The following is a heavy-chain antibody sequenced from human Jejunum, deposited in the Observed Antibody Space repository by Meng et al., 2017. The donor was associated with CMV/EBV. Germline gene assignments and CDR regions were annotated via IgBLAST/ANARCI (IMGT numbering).Heavy chain of an antibody. V-gene: IGHV3-23*03. CDR3: ATYHRGPDYFLDH. CDR2: ISKGGSET. Sequence: SGFIFSTYAMSWVRQAPGKGLEWVSVISKGGSETYYADSMKGRFTMSRDDSTNMVYLQMSSLRADDTARYFCATYHRGPDYFLDHWGQGTLVTVSS. D-gene: IGHD4/OR15-4a*01. CDR1: GFIFSTYA. J-gene: IGHJ4*02.